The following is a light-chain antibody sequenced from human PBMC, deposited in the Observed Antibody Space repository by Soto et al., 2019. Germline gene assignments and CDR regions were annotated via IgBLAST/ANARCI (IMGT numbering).Light chain of an antibody. V-gene: IGKV1-5*03. Sequence: DIQMTQSPSILSASVGDRVTITCRASQSISSWLAWYQQKPGKAPKLLIYKAYSLESGVPSRFSGSGSGTEFTLTINSMQPDDFATYYCQQYNSYSGRYTFGQGTKLDIK. J-gene: IGKJ2*01. CDR3: QQYNSYSGRYT. CDR1: QSISSW. CDR2: KAY.